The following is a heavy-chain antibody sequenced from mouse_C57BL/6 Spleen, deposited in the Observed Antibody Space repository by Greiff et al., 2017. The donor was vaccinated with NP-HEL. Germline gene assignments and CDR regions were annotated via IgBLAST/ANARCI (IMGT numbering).Heavy chain of an antibody. J-gene: IGHJ1*03. D-gene: IGHD1-1*01. CDR1: GYTFTSYG. CDR2: IYPRSGNT. CDR3: ARSFTTVVATNWYFDV. Sequence: QVQLQQPGAELARPGASVKLSCKASGYTFTSYGISWVKQRTGQGLEWIGEIYPRSGNTYYNEKFKGKATLTADKSSSTAYMELRSLTSEDSAVYFCARSFTTVVATNWYFDVWGTGTTVTVSS. V-gene: IGHV1-81*01.